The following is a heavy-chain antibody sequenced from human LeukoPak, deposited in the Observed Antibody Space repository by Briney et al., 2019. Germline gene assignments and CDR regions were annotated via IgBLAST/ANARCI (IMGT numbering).Heavy chain of an antibody. CDR1: GDSFINYG. CDR2: INTSNGNT. D-gene: IGHD3-10*01. Sequence: GASVKVSCKASGDSFINYGINWVRQAPGQGLEWMGWINTSNGNTNSTQKFQGRVTMTTDTSTSTAYMELRSLRSDDTAVYYCARLVTVVVRGNYYYGMDVWGQGTTVTVSS. CDR3: ARLVTVVVRGNYYYGMDV. V-gene: IGHV1-18*01. J-gene: IGHJ6*02.